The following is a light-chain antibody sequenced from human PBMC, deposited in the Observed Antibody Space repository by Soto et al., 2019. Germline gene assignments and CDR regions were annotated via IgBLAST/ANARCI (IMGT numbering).Light chain of an antibody. CDR1: QSISDY. Sequence: DIQMTQSPSSLSASVGDRVTITCRASQSISDYLNWYQQKPGKAPKVLIYAASSLRSGVPSRFSGSGSGTDFTLTISSLQPEDFATYYCQQNFSTPLTFGGGTKVEIK. V-gene: IGKV1-39*01. CDR3: QQNFSTPLT. J-gene: IGKJ4*01. CDR2: AAS.